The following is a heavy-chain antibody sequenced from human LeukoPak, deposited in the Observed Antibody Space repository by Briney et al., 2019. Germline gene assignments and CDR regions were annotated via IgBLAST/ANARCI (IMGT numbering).Heavy chain of an antibody. Sequence: SSETLSLTCTVSGGSISSSTHYWGWMRQPPGKGLEWIGTIYYSGSTYYNPSLKSRATICVDTSKNQFSLKLGSVTAADTAVYYCVRQTYGSGSYYNLDCWGQGTLVTVSS. CDR2: IYYSGST. CDR3: VRQTYGSGSYYNLDC. V-gene: IGHV4-39*01. D-gene: IGHD3-10*01. J-gene: IGHJ4*02. CDR1: GGSISSSTHY.